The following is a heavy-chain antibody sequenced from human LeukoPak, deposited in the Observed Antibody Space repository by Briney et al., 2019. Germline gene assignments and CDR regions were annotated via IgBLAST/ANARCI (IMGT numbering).Heavy chain of an antibody. J-gene: IGHJ4*02. CDR3: ARGIMASNDY. V-gene: IGHV3-66*01. CDR2: IYSGGST. D-gene: IGHD5-12*01. Sequence: GGSLRLSCAASGFTVSSNYMNWVRQAPGKGLEWVSVIYSGGSTYYADSVKGRFTISRDNSKNTLYLQMNSLRAEDTAVYHCARGIMASNDYWGQGTLVTVSS. CDR1: GFTVSSNY.